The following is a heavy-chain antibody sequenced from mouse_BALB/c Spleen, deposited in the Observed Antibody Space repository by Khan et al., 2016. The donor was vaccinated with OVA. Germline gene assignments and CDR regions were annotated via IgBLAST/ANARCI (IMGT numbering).Heavy chain of an antibody. CDR1: GYTFTSYW. J-gene: IGHJ4*01. CDR2: IAPGSGSS. D-gene: IGHD1-1*01. Sequence: DLVKPGASVKLSCKASGYTFTSYWINWIKQRPGQGLEWIGRIAPGSGSSSYNEMFKGKATLTLDTSSRTAYIQLSSLSSEDSAVFFCARENYYDGTYYAMEYWGQGTSVTVSS. V-gene: IGHV1S41*01. CDR3: ARENYYDGTYYAMEY.